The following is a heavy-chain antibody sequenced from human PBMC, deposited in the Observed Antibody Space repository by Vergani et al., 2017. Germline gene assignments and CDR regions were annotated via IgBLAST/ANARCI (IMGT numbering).Heavy chain of an antibody. Sequence: EVQLLESGGGLVQPGGSLRLSCAASGFTFSSYAMSWVRQAPGKGLEGVSAISGSGCSTYYADSVKGRFTISRDNSKNTPYLQMNSLRAEDTAVYYCAKTNSNYEAMGSDIDYWGQGTLVTVSS. D-gene: IGHD4-11*01. CDR2: ISGSGCST. J-gene: IGHJ4*02. CDR3: AKTNSNYEAMGSDIDY. CDR1: GFTFSSYA. V-gene: IGHV3-23*01.